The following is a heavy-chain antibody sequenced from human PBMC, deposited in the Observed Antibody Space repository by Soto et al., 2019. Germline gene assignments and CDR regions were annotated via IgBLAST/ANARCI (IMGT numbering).Heavy chain of an antibody. CDR1: GGTFSSYA. J-gene: IGHJ6*02. CDR2: IIPIFGTA. D-gene: IGHD5-12*01. V-gene: IGHV1-69*06. CDR3: GGGGIVATIRYYYKVRDV. Sequence: QVQLVQSGAEVKKPGSSVKVSCKASGGTFSSYAISWVRQAPGQGLEWMGGIIPIFGTANYAQKFQGRVTFTGEKSRRTAYRGLSSLISEDTAVYYWGGGGIVATIRYYYKVRDVGGQGTRVTV.